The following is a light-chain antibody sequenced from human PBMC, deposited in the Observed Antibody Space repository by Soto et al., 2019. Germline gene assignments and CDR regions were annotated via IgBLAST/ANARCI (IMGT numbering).Light chain of an antibody. CDR3: CAYAGTYV. V-gene: IGLV2-11*01. CDR1: SGDVGGSNY. J-gene: IGLJ1*01. CDR2: DVT. Sequence: QFALTKPRSVSVSPGQSGTISCSGGSGDVGGSNYVSWYQQQPGTAPKLIIADVTKRPSGVPDRFSGSKSGNPASLTISGLQAEDEADYYCCAYAGTYVFGPGTKVTVL.